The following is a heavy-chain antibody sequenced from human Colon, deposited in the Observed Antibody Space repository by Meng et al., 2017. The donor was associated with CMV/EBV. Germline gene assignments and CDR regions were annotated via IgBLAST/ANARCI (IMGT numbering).Heavy chain of an antibody. V-gene: IGHV4-59*01. CDR2: VMSSGTT. CDR1: DDSFNSYY. J-gene: IGHJ4*02. Sequence: SETLSLTCTVSDDSFNSYYWSWIRQSPGTGLEWLGYVMSSGTTEYNPSFRSRVTISVDTSRRQFFLMLRSVTTADTAVYYCARGSILDYWGQGTLVTVS. CDR3: ARGSILDY.